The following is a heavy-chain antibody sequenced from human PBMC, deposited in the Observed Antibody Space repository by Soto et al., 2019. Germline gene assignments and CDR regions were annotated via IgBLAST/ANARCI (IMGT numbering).Heavy chain of an antibody. Sequence: EVQLVESGGGLIQPGGSLRLSCAASGFAFKTYDMHLVRQVTGKGLEWVSLIGSNGDTYYPDSVRGRFTISRDNARNSLYLQMTHLRVDDTGLYYCTRGGPGADGAFNWFDSWGQGTLVTVSS. D-gene: IGHD2-8*01. J-gene: IGHJ5*01. CDR1: GFAFKTYD. CDR2: IGSNGDT. V-gene: IGHV3-13*01. CDR3: TRGGPGADGAFNWFDS.